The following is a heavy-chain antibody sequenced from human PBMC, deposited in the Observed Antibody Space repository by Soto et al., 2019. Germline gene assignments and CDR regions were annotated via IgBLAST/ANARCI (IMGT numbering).Heavy chain of an antibody. CDR3: ARFDYRRQFAPYSYGMDV. CDR1: GGSFSGYY. J-gene: IGHJ6*02. CDR2: INHSGST. D-gene: IGHD4-4*01. Sequence: PSKTMSLSCAVYGGSFSGYYWSWIRQPPGKGLEWIGEINHSGSTNYNPSLKSRVTISVDTSKSQFSLKLSSVTAADTAVYYCARFDYRRQFAPYSYGMDVCCPRTTVTVSS. V-gene: IGHV4-34*01.